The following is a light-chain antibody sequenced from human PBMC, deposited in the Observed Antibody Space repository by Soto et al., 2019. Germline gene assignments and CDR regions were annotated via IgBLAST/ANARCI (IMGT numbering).Light chain of an antibody. V-gene: IGKV3-11*01. CDR3: QQRSNRGFT. CDR1: QCVSSY. Sequence: MVLTQSQATLKFSPGERATLSCRASQCVSSYLAWYQQKPGQAPRLLIYDASNRATGIPARFSGSGSGTDVTLTISSLEPEDFAVYYCQQRSNRGFTFGGGTKVEIK. J-gene: IGKJ4*01. CDR2: DAS.